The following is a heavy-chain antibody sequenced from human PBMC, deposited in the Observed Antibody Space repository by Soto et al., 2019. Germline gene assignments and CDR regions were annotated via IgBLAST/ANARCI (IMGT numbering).Heavy chain of an antibody. D-gene: IGHD6-19*01. CDR1: GFTFSNYG. J-gene: IGHJ3*02. Sequence: QVQLVESGGGVVQPGRSLRLSCAASGFTFSNYGMHWVRQAPGKGLEWVAVISYDGSNKYYADSVTGRFTISRDNSKKTRFLQMNSLRAEDTAVYYCAKQITPHSSGWPDAFPIWGQGTTVTVSS. V-gene: IGHV3-30*18. CDR2: ISYDGSNK. CDR3: AKQITPHSSGWPDAFPI.